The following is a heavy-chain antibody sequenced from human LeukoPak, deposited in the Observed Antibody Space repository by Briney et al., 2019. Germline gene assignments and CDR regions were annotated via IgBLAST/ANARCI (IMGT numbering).Heavy chain of an antibody. CDR3: AKDKASGWYGLYSGTQIDY. CDR2: ISGSGGGT. V-gene: IGHV3-23*01. Sequence: GGTLRLSCAASGFTFNSFVLSWVRQAPGKGLEWVSSISGSGGGTFYGDSVKGRFTISRDNSKNTLYLQMNSLRAEDTAVYYCAKDKASGWYGLYSGTQIDYWGQGTLVTVSS. CDR1: GFTFNSFV. D-gene: IGHD6-19*01. J-gene: IGHJ4*02.